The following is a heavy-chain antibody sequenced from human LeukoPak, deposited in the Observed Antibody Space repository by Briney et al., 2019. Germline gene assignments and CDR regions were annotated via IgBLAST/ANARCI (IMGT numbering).Heavy chain of an antibody. V-gene: IGHV1-18*01. CDR2: ISAYNGNT. Sequence: ASVKVSCKASGGTFSSYAISWVRQAPGQGLEWMGWISAYNGNTNYAQKLQGRVTMTTDTSTSTAYMELRSLRSDDTAVYYCARAREALGSYNYMDVWGKGTTVTISS. J-gene: IGHJ6*03. CDR1: GGTFSSYA. CDR3: ARAREALGSYNYMDV. D-gene: IGHD1-26*01.